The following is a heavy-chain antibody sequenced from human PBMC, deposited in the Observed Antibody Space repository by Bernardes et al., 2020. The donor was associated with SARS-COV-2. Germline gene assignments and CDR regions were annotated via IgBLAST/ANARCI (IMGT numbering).Heavy chain of an antibody. CDR3: ASSFNGFDM. CDR1: GYTFTGHY. D-gene: IGHD2-2*01. V-gene: IGHV1-2*02. CDR2: INPNSGGT. Sequence: ASVKVSCKSSGYTFTGHYIHWLRQAPGQGLEWLGWINPNSGGTSYAQKLQDRVTMTRDTSLSTGYMELSRLTSDDTAVYYCASSFNGFDMWGQGTMVTVS. J-gene: IGHJ3*02.